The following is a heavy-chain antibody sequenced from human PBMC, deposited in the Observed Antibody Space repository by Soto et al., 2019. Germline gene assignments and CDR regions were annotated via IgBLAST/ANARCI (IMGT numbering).Heavy chain of an antibody. V-gene: IGHV3-23*01. CDR3: AKGKGLTVSSTNY. CDR2: IIGSGTST. D-gene: IGHD2-2*01. CDR1: GFTFSSYA. J-gene: IGHJ4*02. Sequence: EVQLLESGGGLVQPGGSLRLSCAASGFTFSSYAMSWVRQAPGMGLEWVSGIIGSGTSTYYADSVKGRFTISRDNSKKTLFLKMNNLRAEDTAVYYCAKGKGLTVSSTNYWGQGTLVTVSS.